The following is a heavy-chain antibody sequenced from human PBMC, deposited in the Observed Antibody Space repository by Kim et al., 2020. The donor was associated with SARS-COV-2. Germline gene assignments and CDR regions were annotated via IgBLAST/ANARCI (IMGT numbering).Heavy chain of an antibody. J-gene: IGHJ5*01. CDR1: GFNFKDYG. Sequence: GGSLRLSCATSGFNFKDYGMGWVRQTPGKGLQWVSTIRCGGSEKYYADALRGRFTISRDNSKNTVYLQMNSLRVEDTAVYYCAKDSVFYSSCISGDSWGRETLITVSS. CDR2: IRCGGSEK. CDR3: AKDSVFYSSCISGDS. V-gene: IGHV3-21*01. D-gene: IGHD6-19*01.